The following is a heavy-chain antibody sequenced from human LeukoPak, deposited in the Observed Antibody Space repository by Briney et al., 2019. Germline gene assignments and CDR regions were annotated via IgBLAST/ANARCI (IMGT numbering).Heavy chain of an antibody. CDR3: AKRRGGYDAVFDY. D-gene: IGHD3-3*01. Sequence: ASVKVSCKASGYTFTGYYMHWVRQAPGQGLEWMGWINPNSGGTNYAQKFQGRVTMTRDTSISTAYMELSRLRSDDTAVYYCAKRRGGYDAVFDYWGQGTLVTVSS. CDR2: INPNSGGT. CDR1: GYTFTGYY. V-gene: IGHV1-2*02. J-gene: IGHJ4*02.